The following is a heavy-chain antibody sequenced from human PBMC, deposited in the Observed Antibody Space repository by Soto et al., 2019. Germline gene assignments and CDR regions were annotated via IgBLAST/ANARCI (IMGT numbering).Heavy chain of an antibody. J-gene: IGHJ6*02. CDR1: GDSISSSSYY. D-gene: IGHD2-2*01. V-gene: IGHV4-39*01. CDR3: ARLPGHFSSTSCSGYYVMVV. CDR2: INYSGST. Sequence: PSETLSLTCTVSGDSISSSSYYWGWIRQPPGKGLEWIGNINYSGSTYYNPSLQSRVTTSVDTSKNQFSLKLSSVIAADTAVYYCARLPGHFSSTSCSGYYVMVVLGQGTTVTVPS.